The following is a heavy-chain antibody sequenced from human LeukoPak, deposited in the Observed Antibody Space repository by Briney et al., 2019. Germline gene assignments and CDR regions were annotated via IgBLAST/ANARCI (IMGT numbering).Heavy chain of an antibody. V-gene: IGHV3-7*01. D-gene: IGHD6-6*01. CDR2: IKQDGSER. CDR3: ARVGIAARIIWFDP. J-gene: IGHJ5*02. Sequence: TGGSLRLSCAASAFTFSNYWMSWVRQAPGKGLEWVANIKQDGSERYYVDSVKGRFTISRDNAKNSLYLQMNSLSAEDTALYYCARVGIAARIIWFDPWGQGTLVTVSS. CDR1: AFTFSNYW.